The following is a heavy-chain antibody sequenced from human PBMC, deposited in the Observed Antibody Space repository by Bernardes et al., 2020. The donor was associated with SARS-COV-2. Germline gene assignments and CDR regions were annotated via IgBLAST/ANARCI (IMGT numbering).Heavy chain of an antibody. CDR3: ATTSPSIAVAHNWFDP. V-gene: IGHV1-24*01. D-gene: IGHD6-19*01. J-gene: IGHJ5*02. CDR2: FDPEDGET. CDR1: GYTLTELS. Sequence: ASVNVSCKVSGYTLTELSMHWVRQAPGKGLEWMGGFDPEDGETIYAQKFQGRVTMTEDTSTDTAYMELSSLRSEDTAVYYCATTSPSIAVAHNWFDPWGQGTLVTVSS.